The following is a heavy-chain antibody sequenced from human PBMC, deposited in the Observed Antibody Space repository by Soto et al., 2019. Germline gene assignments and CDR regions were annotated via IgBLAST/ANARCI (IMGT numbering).Heavy chain of an antibody. Sequence: QVQLQESGPGLVKPSQTLSLTCTVSSGSISSAGYYWSWIRQHPGKGLEWIGYIYYSGGTYSNPSLRSRVTISVDTSKNQFSLKLSSVTAADTAVYYCARDLGGYGRFDYWGQGTLVTVSS. CDR1: SGSISSAGYY. CDR3: ARDLGGYGRFDY. J-gene: IGHJ4*02. V-gene: IGHV4-31*03. D-gene: IGHD5-12*01. CDR2: IYYSGGT.